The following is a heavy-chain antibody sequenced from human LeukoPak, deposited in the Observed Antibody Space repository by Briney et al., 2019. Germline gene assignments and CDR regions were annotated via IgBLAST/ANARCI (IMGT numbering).Heavy chain of an antibody. CDR2: ISGSGGST. D-gene: IGHD3-3*01. CDR1: GFTFSSYA. J-gene: IGHJ5*02. CDR3: AKDFWSGYRPYNWFDP. V-gene: IGHV3-23*01. Sequence: GGSLRLSCAASGFTFSSYAMSWVRQAPGKGLEWVSAISGSGGSTYYADSVKGRFTISRDNSKNTLYLQMNSLRADDTAVYYCAKDFWSGYRPYNWFDPWGQGTLVTVSS.